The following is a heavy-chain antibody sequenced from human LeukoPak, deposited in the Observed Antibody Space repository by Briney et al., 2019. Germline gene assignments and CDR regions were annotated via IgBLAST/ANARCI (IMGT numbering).Heavy chain of an antibody. CDR1: GYTFTGYY. J-gene: IGHJ5*02. D-gene: IGHD2-21*02. V-gene: IGHV1-2*02. CDR2: INPNSGGT. Sequence: SVKVSCKASGYTFTGYYMHWVRQAPGQGLEWMGWINPNSGGTNYAQKFQGRVTMTRDTSISTAYMELSRLRSDDTAVYYCARVPPIRAYCGGDCSYWFDPWGQGTLVTVSS. CDR3: ARVPPIRAYCGGDCSYWFDP.